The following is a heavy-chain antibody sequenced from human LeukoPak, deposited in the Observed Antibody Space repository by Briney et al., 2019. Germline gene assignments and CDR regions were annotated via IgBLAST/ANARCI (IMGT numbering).Heavy chain of an antibody. CDR1: GYTFTSYD. CDR2: MNPNSCNT. J-gene: IGHJ4*02. V-gene: IGHV1-8*01. D-gene: IGHD4-17*01. CDR3: ARLPTVTTSDY. Sequence: ASVKVSCKASGYTFTSYDINWARQATGQGLEWMGWMNPNSCNTGYAQKFQGRVTMTRNTSISTAYMELSSLRSEGTAVYYCARLPTVTTSDYWGQGTLVTVSS.